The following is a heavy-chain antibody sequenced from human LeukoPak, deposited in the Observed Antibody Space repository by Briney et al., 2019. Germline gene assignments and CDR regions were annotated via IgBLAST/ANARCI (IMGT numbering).Heavy chain of an antibody. D-gene: IGHD3-22*01. V-gene: IGHV3-9*01. J-gene: IGHJ4*02. CDR1: GFTFDDYA. Sequence: GRSLRLSCAASGFTFDDYAMHWVRQAPGKGLEWVSGISWNSGSIGYADSVQGRFTISRDNAKNSLYLQMNSLRAEDTALYYCAKDIEGDYDSSGYYQYWGQGTLVTVSS. CDR3: AKDIEGDYDSSGYYQY. CDR2: ISWNSGSI.